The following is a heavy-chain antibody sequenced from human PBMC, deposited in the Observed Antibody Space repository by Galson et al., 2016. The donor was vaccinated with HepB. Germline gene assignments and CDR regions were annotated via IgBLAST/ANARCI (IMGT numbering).Heavy chain of an antibody. CDR1: GFSFSSHI. J-gene: IGHJ3*02. CDR2: ISWNSGRI. Sequence: SLRLSCAASGFSFSSHIMTWFRQAPGKGLEWVSGISWNSGRIDYADGVRGRFTIARENAKSSVYLHMNSLRDEDTALYYCTKRNSRSSDVFDSWGQGTMVIVSS. V-gene: IGHV3-9*01. D-gene: IGHD2/OR15-2a*01. CDR3: TKRNSRSSDVFDS.